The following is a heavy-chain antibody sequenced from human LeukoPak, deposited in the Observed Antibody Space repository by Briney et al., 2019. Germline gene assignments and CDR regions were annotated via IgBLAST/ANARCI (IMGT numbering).Heavy chain of an antibody. CDR3: ARDPSSGGNSAARFDP. V-gene: IGHV4-39*07. D-gene: IGHD4-23*01. J-gene: IGHJ5*02. CDR2: IYYSGST. CDR1: GGSISSSSYY. Sequence: SETLSLTCTVSGGSISSSSYYWGWIRQPPGKGLEWIGSIYYSGSTYYNPSLKSRVTISVDTSKNQFSLKLSSVTAADTAVYYCARDPSSGGNSAARFDPWGQGTLVTVSS.